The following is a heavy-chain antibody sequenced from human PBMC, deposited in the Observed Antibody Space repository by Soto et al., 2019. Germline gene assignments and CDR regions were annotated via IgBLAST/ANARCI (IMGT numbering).Heavy chain of an antibody. Sequence: GESLKISCKGSGYSFTSYWISWVRQMPEKGLEWMGRIDPSDSYTNYSPSFQGHVTISADKSISTAYLQWSSLKASDTAMYYCARHPSGYDFWSGYSPYYFDYWGQGTLVTVSS. CDR1: GYSFTSYW. D-gene: IGHD3-3*01. CDR2: IDPSDSYT. V-gene: IGHV5-10-1*01. J-gene: IGHJ4*02. CDR3: ARHPSGYDFWSGYSPYYFDY.